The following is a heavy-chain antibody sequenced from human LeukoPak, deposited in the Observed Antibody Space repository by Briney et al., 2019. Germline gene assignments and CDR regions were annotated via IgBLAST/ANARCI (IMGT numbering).Heavy chain of an antibody. J-gene: IGHJ4*02. CDR1: GYTFTSYY. Sequence: ASVKVSCKASGYTFTSYYMHWVRQAPGQGLEWMGWISAYNGNTNYAQKLQGRVTMTTDTSTSTAYMELRSLRSDDTAVYYCARVSYYYDSSGYSHFDYWGQGTLVTVSS. V-gene: IGHV1-18*04. D-gene: IGHD3-22*01. CDR3: ARVSYYYDSSGYSHFDY. CDR2: ISAYNGNT.